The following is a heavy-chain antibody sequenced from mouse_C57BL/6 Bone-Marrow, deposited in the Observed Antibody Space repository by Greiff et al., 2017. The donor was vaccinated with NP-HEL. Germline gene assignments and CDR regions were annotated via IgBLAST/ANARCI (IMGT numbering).Heavy chain of an antibody. CDR3: ARTCYYGSPFAY. Sequence: VKLQESGAELVMPGASVKLSCKASGYTFTSYWMHWVKQRPGQGLEWIGEIDPSDSYTNYNQKFKGKSTLTVDKSSSTAYMQLSSLTSEDSAVYYCARTCYYGSPFAYWGQGTLVTVSA. CDR2: IDPSDSYT. V-gene: IGHV1-69*01. J-gene: IGHJ3*01. CDR1: GYTFTSYW. D-gene: IGHD1-1*01.